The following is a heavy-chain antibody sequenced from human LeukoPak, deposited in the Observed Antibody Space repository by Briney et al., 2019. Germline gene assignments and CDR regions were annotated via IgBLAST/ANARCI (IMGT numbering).Heavy chain of an antibody. V-gene: IGHV3-30-3*01. CDR1: GFTFSSYA. Sequence: GGSLRLSCAASGFTFSSYAMHWVRQAPGKGLEWVAVIPYDGSNKYYADSVKGRFTISRDNSKNTLYLQMNSLRAEDTAVYYCARESIRYFDYWGQGTLVTVSS. CDR3: ARESIRYFDY. D-gene: IGHD3-3*02. J-gene: IGHJ4*02. CDR2: IPYDGSNK.